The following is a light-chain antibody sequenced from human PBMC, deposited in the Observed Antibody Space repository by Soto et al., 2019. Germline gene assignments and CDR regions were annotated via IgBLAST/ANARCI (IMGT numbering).Light chain of an antibody. Sequence: DVVMTQSPLSLPVTLGQPASISCRSNQSLVHSDGIAYFSWFQQRPGRYPRRLIYKVSNRDSGVPDRFSGSGSGTDFALKISRVEAEDVGVYYCMQGTHWPITFGQGTRLEIK. CDR3: MQGTHWPIT. CDR2: KVS. CDR1: QSLVHSDGIAY. V-gene: IGKV2-30*02. J-gene: IGKJ5*01.